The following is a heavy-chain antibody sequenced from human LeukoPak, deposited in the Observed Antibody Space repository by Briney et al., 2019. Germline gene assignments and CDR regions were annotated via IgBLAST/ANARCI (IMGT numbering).Heavy chain of an antibody. Sequence: PSETLSLTYAVSDDSFSSHYWTWIRQPPGKGLEWIGYISYIGSTNYNPSLKSRVTISIDTSKNQFSLKLSSVTAADTAVYYCARDLVTVTKGFDIWGQGTMVSDSS. D-gene: IGHD4-17*01. CDR1: DDSFSSHY. CDR2: ISYIGST. CDR3: ARDLVTVTKGFDI. J-gene: IGHJ3*02. V-gene: IGHV4-59*11.